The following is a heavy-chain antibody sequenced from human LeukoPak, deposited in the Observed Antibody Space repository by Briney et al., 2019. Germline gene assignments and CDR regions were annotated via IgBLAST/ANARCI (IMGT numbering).Heavy chain of an antibody. CDR1: GGTFNSYA. D-gene: IGHD6-13*01. CDR3: ARDLIPGYSSSWLYYFDY. V-gene: IGHV1-69*01. J-gene: IGHJ4*02. CDR2: IIPIFGTA. Sequence: SVKVSCKASGGTFNSYAISWVRQAPGQGREWMGGIIPIFGTANYAQKFQGRVTITADESTSTAYMELSSLRSDDTAVYYCARDLIPGYSSSWLYYFDYWGQGTLVTVSS.